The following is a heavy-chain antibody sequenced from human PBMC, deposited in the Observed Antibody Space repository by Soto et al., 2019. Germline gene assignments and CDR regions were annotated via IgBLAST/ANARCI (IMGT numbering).Heavy chain of an antibody. CDR2: IRNSGST. V-gene: IGHV4-30-4*01. D-gene: IGHD1-26*01. Sequence: QVQLPESGPGLVKPSMTLSLSCTVSGASMNSCDFYWSWIRQPPGKGLEWIGYIRNSGSTSYNPSLNSRVIMSVDTSKNHFFLKVTSVTVADTAVYYCASGATWGQGTLVIVSS. J-gene: IGHJ5*02. CDR3: ASGAT. CDR1: GASMNSCDFY.